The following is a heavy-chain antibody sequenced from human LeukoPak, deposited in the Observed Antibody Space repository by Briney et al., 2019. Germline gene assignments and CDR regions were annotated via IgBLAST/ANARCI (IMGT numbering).Heavy chain of an antibody. J-gene: IGHJ4*02. CDR3: AIHLQYYDILTGYWNFDY. V-gene: IGHV1-18*01. Sequence: ASVKVSCKASGYTFTSYGISWVRQPPGQGLEWMGWISAYNGNTNYAQKLQGRATMPAHTSTSTAYIELRRLRSDDTAVYYCAIHLQYYDILTGYWNFDYWGQGTLVTVSS. CDR2: ISAYNGNT. CDR1: GYTFTSYG. D-gene: IGHD3-9*01.